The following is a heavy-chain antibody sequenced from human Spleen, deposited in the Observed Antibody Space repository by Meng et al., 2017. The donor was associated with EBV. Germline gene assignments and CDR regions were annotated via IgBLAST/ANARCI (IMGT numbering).Heavy chain of an antibody. CDR1: GGTFRSDA. Sequence: QVQVAQSGAEVKKPGSSVKVSCRTSGGTFRSDAVSWVRQAPGQGLEWMGGLIPMSDAPHYAQKFQGRVTITADESTSTHYMELTSLTFEDTAVYFCARPRVDDWFDPWGQGTLVTVSS. J-gene: IGHJ5*02. D-gene: IGHD2-2*01. V-gene: IGHV1-69*01. CDR2: LIPMSDAP. CDR3: ARPRVDDWFDP.